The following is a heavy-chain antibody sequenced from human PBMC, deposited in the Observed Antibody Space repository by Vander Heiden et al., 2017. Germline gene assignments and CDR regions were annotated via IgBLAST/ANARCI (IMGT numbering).Heavy chain of an antibody. CDR3: ARGLTTLGY. J-gene: IGHJ4*02. V-gene: IGHV3-33*01. Sequence: QGQPVESGGRVVQPGRCLRLYWAAAGFACSSYGMHWVRQAPGKGLEWVAVIWYDGSNKYYADSVKGRFTISRDNSKNTLYLQMNSLRAEDTAVYYCARGLTTLGYWGQGTLVTVSS. D-gene: IGHD4-17*01. CDR2: IWYDGSNK. CDR1: GFACSSYG.